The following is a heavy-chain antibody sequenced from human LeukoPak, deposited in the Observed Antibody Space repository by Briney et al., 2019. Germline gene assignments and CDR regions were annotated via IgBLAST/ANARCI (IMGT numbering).Heavy chain of an antibody. V-gene: IGHV3-23*01. J-gene: IGHJ4*02. CDR1: GFTFSSYA. Sequence: GGSLRLSCVASGFTFSSYAMTWGRQASGKGLECVSHITSDGGDTNYADSVKGRFTISRDNSKSTLYLQMDSLRAEDTAVYYCAKGLSYSSGGGGDWGQGTLVTVSS. CDR3: AKGLSYSSGGGGD. CDR2: ITSDGGDT. D-gene: IGHD1-26*01.